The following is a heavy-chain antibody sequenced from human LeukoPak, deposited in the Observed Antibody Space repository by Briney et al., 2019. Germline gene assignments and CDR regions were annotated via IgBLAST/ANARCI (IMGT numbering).Heavy chain of an antibody. D-gene: IGHD3-22*01. V-gene: IGHV1-18*01. CDR3: ARGDYYDSSGYWQPDAFDI. Sequence: ASVKVSCKASGGTFSSYAISWVRQAPGQGLEWMGWISAYNGNTNSAQKLQGRVTMTTDTSTSTAYMELRSLRSDDTAVYYCARGDYYDSSGYWQPDAFDIWGQGTMVTVSS. CDR2: ISAYNGNT. CDR1: GGTFSSYA. J-gene: IGHJ3*02.